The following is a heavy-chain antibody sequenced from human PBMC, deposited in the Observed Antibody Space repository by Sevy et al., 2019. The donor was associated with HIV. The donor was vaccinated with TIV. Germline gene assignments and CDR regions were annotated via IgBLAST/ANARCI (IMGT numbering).Heavy chain of an antibody. V-gene: IGHV3-21*01. CDR2: ISTSSTYI. J-gene: IGHJ6*02. Sequence: GGYLRLSCTASGFIFSHYSMNWVRQAPGKGLEWVSSISTSSTYIYYTDSVKGRFTISRDNAKNLLYLQMNSLRAEDTAVYQCARDRGVRTSSYGMDVWGHGTTVTVSS. D-gene: IGHD3-10*01. CDR1: GFIFSHYS. CDR3: ARDRGVRTSSYGMDV.